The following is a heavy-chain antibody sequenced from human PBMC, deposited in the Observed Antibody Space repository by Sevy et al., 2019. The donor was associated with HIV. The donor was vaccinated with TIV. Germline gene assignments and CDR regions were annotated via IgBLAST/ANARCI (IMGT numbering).Heavy chain of an antibody. V-gene: IGHV3-30*18. CDR1: GFTFQAFG. CDR2: ISSDGSNQ. Sequence: GGSLRLSCSGFGFTFQAFGMHWVRQAPGKGPEWLAVISSDGSNQNYADSVKGRFTISRDNSKNLLFLQMNSLIPNDTAVYFCTKESLRGTYIRVDFDHWGQGTLVTVSS. CDR3: TKESLRGTYIRVDFDH. J-gene: IGHJ4*02. D-gene: IGHD3-10*02.